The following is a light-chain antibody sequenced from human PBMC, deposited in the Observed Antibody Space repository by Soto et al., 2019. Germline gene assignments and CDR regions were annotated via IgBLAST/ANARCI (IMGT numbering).Light chain of an antibody. CDR2: DAS. CDR3: QQRTDWPLT. CDR1: QSVGSY. J-gene: IGKJ4*01. V-gene: IGKV3-11*01. Sequence: ETVLTQSPATLSLSPGQRATFSCRASQSVGSYLAWYHQKPGQAPRLLIYDASNRATGIPARFSGSGSGTDFTLTITSLEPEDFAVYFCQQRTDWPLTFGGGTKLES.